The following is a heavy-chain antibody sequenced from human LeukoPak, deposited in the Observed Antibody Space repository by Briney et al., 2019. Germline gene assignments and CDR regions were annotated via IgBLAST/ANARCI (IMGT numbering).Heavy chain of an antibody. CDR3: ARDTAAADNNWFDP. J-gene: IGHJ5*02. CDR1: GDSLSSGTYY. D-gene: IGHD6-13*01. V-gene: IGHV4-61*02. Sequence: PSETLSLTCTVSGDSLSSGTYYWTWIRQPAGKGLEWIGRVYTSGNTNYNPSLKSRVTISLDTSKNQFSLKLSSVTAADTAVYYCARDTAAADNNWFDPWGQGTLVTVSS. CDR2: VYTSGNT.